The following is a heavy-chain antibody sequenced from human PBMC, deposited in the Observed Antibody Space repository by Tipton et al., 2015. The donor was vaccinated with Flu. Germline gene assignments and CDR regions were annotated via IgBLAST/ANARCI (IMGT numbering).Heavy chain of an antibody. CDR1: GGSISSGSYY. CDR2: VDSSGST. V-gene: IGHV4-61*02. D-gene: IGHD4-17*01. CDR3: ARDPYGDPTMGDTMDV. Sequence: TLSLTCTVSGGSISSGSYYWSWIRQPAGKGLEWIGRVDSSGSTNKNPSLKGRVSISVDTSKNQVSLKLSSVTAADTAVYYCARDPYGDPTMGDTMDVWGQGTTVTVSS. J-gene: IGHJ6*02.